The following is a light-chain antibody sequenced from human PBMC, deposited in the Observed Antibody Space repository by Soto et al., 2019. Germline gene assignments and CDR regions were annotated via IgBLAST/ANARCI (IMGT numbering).Light chain of an antibody. Sequence: IQLTQSPSSLAASVGDRVTITCRASQGISTYLGWYQQRPGKAPKLLIYAASTLQSGVSSRFSGSGSGTYFTLTISSLHPEDFATYYCQQLNSYPLTFGGGTKVEIK. CDR2: AAS. V-gene: IGKV1-9*01. CDR3: QQLNSYPLT. CDR1: QGISTY. J-gene: IGKJ4*01.